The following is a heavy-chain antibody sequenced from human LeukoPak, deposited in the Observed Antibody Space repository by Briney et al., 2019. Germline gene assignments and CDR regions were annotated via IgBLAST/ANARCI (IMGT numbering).Heavy chain of an antibody. Sequence: SETLSLTCAVYGGSFSGYYWSWIRQPPGKGLEWIGEINHSGSTNYNPSLKSRVTISVDTSKNQFSLKLSSVTAADTAVYYCARGETMDSSGYYYGLRWFDPWGQGTLVTVSS. CDR2: INHSGST. V-gene: IGHV4-34*01. J-gene: IGHJ5*02. D-gene: IGHD3-22*01. CDR3: ARGETMDSSGYYYGLRWFDP. CDR1: GGSFSGYY.